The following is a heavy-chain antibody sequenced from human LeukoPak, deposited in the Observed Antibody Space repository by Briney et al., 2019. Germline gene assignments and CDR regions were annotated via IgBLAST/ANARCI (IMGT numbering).Heavy chain of an antibody. Sequence: PGGSLRLSCAASGFTFSDNYMSWIRQAPGKGLEWISYISGTSTYTNYADSVKGRFTISRDNAKNLVYLQMNSLRAEDTAVYHCAKDSVRGNSGYGNDGFDIWGQGTMVTVSS. D-gene: IGHD5-12*01. J-gene: IGHJ3*02. CDR2: ISGTSTYT. V-gene: IGHV3-11*05. CDR3: AKDSVRGNSGYGNDGFDI. CDR1: GFTFSDNY.